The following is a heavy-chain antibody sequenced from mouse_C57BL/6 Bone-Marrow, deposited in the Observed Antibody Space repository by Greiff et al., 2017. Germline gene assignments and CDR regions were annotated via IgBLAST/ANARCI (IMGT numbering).Heavy chain of an antibody. D-gene: IGHD1-1*01. CDR1: GYTFTSYG. CDR2: IYPRSGNT. V-gene: IGHV1-81*01. CDR3: ASIYPFYAMDY. J-gene: IGHJ4*01. Sequence: VKLQESGAELVRPGASVKLSCTASGYTFTSYGISWVKQRPGQGLEWIGEIYPRSGNTSYNEKFKGKATLTADKSSGTAYMELRSLTSEASAVYIYASIYPFYAMDYWGQGTSVTVSS.